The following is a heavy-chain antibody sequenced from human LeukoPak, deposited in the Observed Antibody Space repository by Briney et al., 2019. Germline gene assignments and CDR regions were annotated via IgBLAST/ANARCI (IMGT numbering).Heavy chain of an antibody. J-gene: IGHJ4*02. CDR2: IIPIFGTA. Sequence: SVKVSCKASAGTFSSYAISWVRQAPGQGVEWMGGIIPIFGTANYAQKFQGRVTITTDESTSTAYMELSSLRSEDTAVHYCAREAVYDSSGYSPSGFDYWGQGTLVTVSS. CDR3: AREAVYDSSGYSPSGFDY. V-gene: IGHV1-69*05. D-gene: IGHD3-22*01. CDR1: AGTFSSYA.